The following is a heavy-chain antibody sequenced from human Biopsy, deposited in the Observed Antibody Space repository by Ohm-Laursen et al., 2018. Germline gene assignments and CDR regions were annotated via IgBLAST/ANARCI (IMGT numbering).Heavy chain of an antibody. J-gene: IGHJ4*02. CDR2: MNQDGREE. V-gene: IGHV3-7*04. CDR1: GFIFSRYW. CDR3: ARGPSGTAAGRFAS. D-gene: IGHD6-13*01. Sequence: SLRLSCAASGFIFSRYWMNWVRQTPEKGLGWVANMNQDGREEHYVDSVKGRFTISRDNSKSSLYLQMNSLRDEDTAVYYCARGPSGTAAGRFASWGQGTLVTVSS.